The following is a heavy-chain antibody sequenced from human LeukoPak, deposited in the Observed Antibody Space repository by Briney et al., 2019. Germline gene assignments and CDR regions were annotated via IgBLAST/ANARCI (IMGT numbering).Heavy chain of an antibody. D-gene: IGHD2-15*01. CDR3: GRVSESLVNGGVSWSFDN. Sequence: GGSLRLSCVASGFTFSSYWINWVRRAPGKGLEWVANIKQDGSEKYYVDSVKGRFTISRDNAKNSLYLQMNSLRAEDTAVYYCGRVSESLVNGGVSWSFDNWGQGTLVTASS. CDR1: GFTFSSYW. J-gene: IGHJ4*02. V-gene: IGHV3-7*03. CDR2: IKQDGSEK.